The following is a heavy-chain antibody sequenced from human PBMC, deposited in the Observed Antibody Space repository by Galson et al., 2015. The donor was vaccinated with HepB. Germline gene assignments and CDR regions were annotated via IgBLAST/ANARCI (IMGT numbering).Heavy chain of an antibody. V-gene: IGHV3-23*01. CDR3: VKYPAGHRCSGGNCFFVY. CDR2: ISGSGDNT. D-gene: IGHD2-15*01. Sequence: SLRLSCAASGFTFSSYAMSWVRQAPGKGLEWVSDISGSGDNTNYADSVKGRFTISRDNSRNTLYLQMNTLRAEDTAVYYCVKYPAGHRCSGGNCFFVYWGQGTLVTVSS. CDR1: GFTFSSYA. J-gene: IGHJ4*02.